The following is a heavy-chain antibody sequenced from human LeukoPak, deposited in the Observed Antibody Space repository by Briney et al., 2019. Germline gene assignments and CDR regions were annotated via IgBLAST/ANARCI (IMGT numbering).Heavy chain of an antibody. Sequence: SETLSLTCAVYGGSFSGYYWRWIRQPPGKGLEWIGEINHSGSTNYNPSLKSRVTISVDTSKNQFSLKLSSVTAADTAVYYCARGQFTFWYFDLWGRGTLATVSS. CDR2: INHSGST. D-gene: IGHD3-16*01. V-gene: IGHV4-34*01. CDR3: ARGQFTFWYFDL. CDR1: GGSFSGYY. J-gene: IGHJ2*01.